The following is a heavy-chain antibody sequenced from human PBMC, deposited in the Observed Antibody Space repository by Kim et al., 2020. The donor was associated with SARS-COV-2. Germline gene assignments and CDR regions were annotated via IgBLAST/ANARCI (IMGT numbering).Heavy chain of an antibody. V-gene: IGHV3-53*01. CDR2: IYAGGNT. D-gene: IGHD6-19*01. CDR3: ARGGYSSGYYPPFDY. CDR1: GFTVSTNY. Sequence: GGSLRLSCAASGFTVSTNYMTWVRQAPGKGLEWVSVIYAGGNTYYADSVEGRFTISRDNSKNTLNLQMDSLRAEDMAVYYCARGGYSSGYYPPFDYWGQGTLVTVSS. J-gene: IGHJ4*02.